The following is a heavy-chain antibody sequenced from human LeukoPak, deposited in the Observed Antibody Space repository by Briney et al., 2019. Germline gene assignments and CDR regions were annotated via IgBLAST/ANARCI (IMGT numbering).Heavy chain of an antibody. D-gene: IGHD3/OR15-3a*01. CDR2: ISWNSGSI. V-gene: IGHV3-9*01. CDR3: SGTGSVG. Sequence: GGSLRLSCAASGFTFDDYAMHWVRQAPGKGLEWVSGISWNSGSIGYADSVKGRFTISRDNAENSLYLQMNSLRAEDTAVYYCSGTGSVGWGQGTLVTVSS. J-gene: IGHJ4*02. CDR1: GFTFDDYA.